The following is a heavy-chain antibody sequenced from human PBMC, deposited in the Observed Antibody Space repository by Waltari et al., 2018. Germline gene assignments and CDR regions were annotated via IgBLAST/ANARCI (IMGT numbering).Heavy chain of an antibody. V-gene: IGHV1-2*06. CDR3: LRDSSGSHFDY. CDR2: INPKNGDT. D-gene: IGHD3-22*01. Sequence: LVQSGAEVKKPGASVKVSCKASGYTFTGYAILWVRQAPGQGLEWRGRINPKNGDTHYAQKFQGRVAMTTDTSTNTALMELHSLRSDDTAVYYCLRDSSGSHFDYWGQGTLVTVSS. J-gene: IGHJ4*02. CDR1: GYTFTGYA.